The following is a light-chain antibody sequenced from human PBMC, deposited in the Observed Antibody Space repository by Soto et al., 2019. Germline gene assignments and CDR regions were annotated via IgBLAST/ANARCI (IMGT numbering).Light chain of an antibody. V-gene: IGLV2-14*03. Sequence: QSALTQPASVSGSPGQSLTISCTGTISDVGGYNDVSRYQHHPGRAPTHMFFDVRIRASGVSNRVSGTKSGYKASLTISMLQAEDEADYYFSSYTSSSTYVYVTGTKVTVL. J-gene: IGLJ1*01. CDR1: ISDVGGYND. CDR2: DVR. CDR3: SSYTSSSTYV.